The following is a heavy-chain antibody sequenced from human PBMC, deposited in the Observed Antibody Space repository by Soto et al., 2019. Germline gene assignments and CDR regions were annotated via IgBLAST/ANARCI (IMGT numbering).Heavy chain of an antibody. CDR2: IIPIFGTA. D-gene: IGHD1-1*01. J-gene: IGHJ3*02. CDR3: ARVVTGRAFDI. V-gene: IGHV1-69*01. Sequence: KSGGSLRLSCAASGFTFSSYAISWVRQAPGQGLEWMGGIIPIFGTANYAQKFQGRVTITADESTSTAYMELSSLRSEDTAVYYCARVVTGRAFDIWGQGTMVTVSS. CDR1: GFTFSSYA.